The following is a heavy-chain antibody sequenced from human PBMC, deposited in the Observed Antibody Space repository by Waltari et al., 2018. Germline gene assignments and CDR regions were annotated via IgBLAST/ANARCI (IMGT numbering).Heavy chain of an antibody. CDR2: IYTSGIT. CDR3: ARGRPYYYYMDV. V-gene: IGHV4-4*07. CDR1: GGSISSYY. J-gene: IGHJ6*03. Sequence: QVQLQESGPGLVKPSETLSLTCTVSGGSISSYYWSWIRQPAGKGLEWIGRIYTSGITNYNPSLKLRVTMSVDTSKNQFSLKLSSLTAADTAVYYFARGRPYYYYMDVWGKGTTVTISS.